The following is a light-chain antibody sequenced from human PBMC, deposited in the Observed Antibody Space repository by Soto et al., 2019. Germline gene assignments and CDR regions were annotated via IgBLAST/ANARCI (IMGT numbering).Light chain of an antibody. CDR2: AAS. J-gene: IGKJ4*01. Sequence: AIQMTQSPSSLSASIGDRVTITCRASQGIRNNLGWYQQKPGKAPKFLMHAASSLQSGVPSRFSGSGSGTDFTLTISSLQPEDFATYYCLQDNNYPLTFGGGTKVEIK. V-gene: IGKV1-6*01. CDR3: LQDNNYPLT. CDR1: QGIRNN.